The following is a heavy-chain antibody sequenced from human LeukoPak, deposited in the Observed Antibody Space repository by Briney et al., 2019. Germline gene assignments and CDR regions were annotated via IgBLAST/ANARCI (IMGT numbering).Heavy chain of an antibody. D-gene: IGHD3-10*01. Sequence: GESLKISRKVSGFTFTSDWIAWVRQTPGKGLEWMGITYLRDSQTRYSPSFQGQVTISVDKPTTTAYLQWRSLEASDTAMYYCASRFGTGNLNWFDPWGQGTLVTVSS. J-gene: IGHJ5*02. CDR3: ASRFGTGNLNWFDP. CDR2: TYLRDSQT. CDR1: GFTFTSDW. V-gene: IGHV5-51*04.